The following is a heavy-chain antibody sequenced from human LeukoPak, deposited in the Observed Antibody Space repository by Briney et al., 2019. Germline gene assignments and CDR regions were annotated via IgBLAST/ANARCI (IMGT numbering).Heavy chain of an antibody. CDR1: GFTFSSYS. CDR3: ARDHEDSSSWYRVYYFDY. CDR2: ISSSSSTI. D-gene: IGHD6-13*01. J-gene: IGHJ4*02. V-gene: IGHV3-48*01. Sequence: GGSLRLSCAASGFTFSSYSMNWVRQAPGKGLEWVSYISSSSSTIYYADSVKGRFTISRDNAKNSLYLQMNSLRAEDTAVYYRARDHEDSSSWYRVYYFDYWGQGTLVTVSS.